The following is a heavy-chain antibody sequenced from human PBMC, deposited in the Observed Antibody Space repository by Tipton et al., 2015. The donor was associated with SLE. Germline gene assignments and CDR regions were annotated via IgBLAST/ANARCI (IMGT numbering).Heavy chain of an antibody. D-gene: IGHD2-21*02. V-gene: IGHV3-30*04. Sequence: SLRLSCAASGFTFSSYAMHWVRQVPGKGLEWVAVISYDGSNKYYADSVKGRFTISRDNSKNTLYLQMNSLRAEDTAVYYCARERLLFPMDYWGQGTLVTVSS. CDR1: GFTFSSYA. J-gene: IGHJ4*02. CDR3: ARERLLFPMDY. CDR2: ISYDGSNK.